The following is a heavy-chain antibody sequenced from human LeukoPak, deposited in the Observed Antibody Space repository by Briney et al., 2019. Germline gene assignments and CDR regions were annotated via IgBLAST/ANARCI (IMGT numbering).Heavy chain of an antibody. CDR2: ISSSSSTI. CDR3: ARSVEGAFDF. CDR1: GFTFSSYS. V-gene: IGHV3-48*02. J-gene: IGHJ4*02. Sequence: PGGSLRLSCAASGFTFSSYSMNWVRQAPGKGLEGVSYISSSSSTIYYADSVKGRFTISRDNAKNSLHLQMNSLRDEDTAMYYCARSVEGAFDFWGQGTLVTVSS. D-gene: IGHD6-19*01.